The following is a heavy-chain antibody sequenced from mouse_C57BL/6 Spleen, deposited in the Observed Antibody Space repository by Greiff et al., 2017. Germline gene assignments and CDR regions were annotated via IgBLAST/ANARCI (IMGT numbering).Heavy chain of an antibody. Sequence: QVQLQQPGAELVKPGASVKLSCKASGYTFTSYWMHWVKQRPGQGLEWIGMIHPNSGSTNYNEKFKSKATLTVDKPSSTAYMQLSSLTSEDSAVYYCAREGIRTTARYFDVWGTGTTVTVSS. J-gene: IGHJ1*03. V-gene: IGHV1-64*01. CDR2: IHPNSGST. CDR3: AREGIRTTARYFDV. D-gene: IGHD1-2*01. CDR1: GYTFTSYW.